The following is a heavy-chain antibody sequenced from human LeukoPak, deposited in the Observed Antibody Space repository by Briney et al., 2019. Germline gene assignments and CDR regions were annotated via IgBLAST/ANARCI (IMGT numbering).Heavy chain of an antibody. V-gene: IGHV4-34*01. CDR1: GGSSSGYY. CDR2: INHSGST. Sequence: PSETLSLTCAVYGGSSSGYYWSWIRQPPGKGLEWMGEINHSGSTNYNPSLKSRVTISVDTSKNQFSLKLSSVTAADTAVYYCARGLWYGGAQSDYWGQGTLVTVSS. CDR3: ARGLWYGGAQSDY. J-gene: IGHJ4*02. D-gene: IGHD1-26*01.